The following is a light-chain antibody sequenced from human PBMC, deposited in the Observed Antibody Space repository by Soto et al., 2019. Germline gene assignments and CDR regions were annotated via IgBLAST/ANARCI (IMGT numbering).Light chain of an antibody. CDR1: QSVSSSY. Sequence: EIVLTQSRVTLSWSAGERASLSCRASQSVSSSYLAWYQQKPGQAPRLLIYGASSRATGIPDRFSGSGSGTDFTLTISRLEPEDFAVYYCQQYGSSPLTFGGGTKVDIK. J-gene: IGKJ4*01. CDR2: GAS. V-gene: IGKV3-20*01. CDR3: QQYGSSPLT.